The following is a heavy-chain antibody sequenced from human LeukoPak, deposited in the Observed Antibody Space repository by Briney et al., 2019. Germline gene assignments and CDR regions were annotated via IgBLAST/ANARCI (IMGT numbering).Heavy chain of an antibody. J-gene: IGHJ4*02. Sequence: ASVKVSCKASGYTFTSYGISWERQAPGQGLEWMGWISAYNGNTNYAQKLQGRVTMTTDTSTSTAYMELRSLRSDDTAVYYCARGYDILSGYFLFDYWGQGTLVTVSS. CDR1: GYTFTSYG. V-gene: IGHV1-18*04. D-gene: IGHD3-9*01. CDR3: ARGYDILSGYFLFDY. CDR2: ISAYNGNT.